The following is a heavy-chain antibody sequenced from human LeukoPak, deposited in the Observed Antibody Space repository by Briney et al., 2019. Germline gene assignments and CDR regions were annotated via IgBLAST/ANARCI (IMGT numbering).Heavy chain of an antibody. CDR1: GFTFSHYS. CDR2: ISSSSSYI. V-gene: IGHV3-21*04. D-gene: IGHD2-2*01. Sequence: PGGSLRLSCAASGFTFSHYSMNWVRQAPGKGLEWVSSISSSSSYIYYADSVKGRFTISRDNSKNTLFLQMNSLRAEDTAVYYCAKGGYCSSTSCYVGWFDPWGQGTLVTVSS. CDR3: AKGGYCSSTSCYVGWFDP. J-gene: IGHJ5*02.